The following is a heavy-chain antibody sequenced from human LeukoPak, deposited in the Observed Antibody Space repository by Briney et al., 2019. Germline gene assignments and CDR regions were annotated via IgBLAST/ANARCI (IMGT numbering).Heavy chain of an antibody. D-gene: IGHD6-19*01. CDR3: ARSVAGTVKSVPSD. CDR2: ISWNSGSI. Sequence: GGSLRLSCAASGFTFDDYAMHWVRQAPGKGLEWVSGISWNSGSIGYADSVKGRFTISRDNAKNSLYLQMNSLRAEDTALYYCARSVAGTVKSVPSDWGQGTLVTVSS. V-gene: IGHV3-9*01. J-gene: IGHJ4*02. CDR1: GFTFDDYA.